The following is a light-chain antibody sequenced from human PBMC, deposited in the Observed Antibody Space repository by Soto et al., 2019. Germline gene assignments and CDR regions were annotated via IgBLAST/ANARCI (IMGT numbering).Light chain of an antibody. CDR2: GAS. Sequence: EIVLTQSPGTLSLSPGERAPLSCRASQSVSNNYLAWYQQKPGQAPRLLIYGASNRATGIPDRFSGSGSGTEFTLTISSLQSEDFAVYYCQQYGDWPLTFGGGTKVDIK. V-gene: IGKV3-20*01. CDR1: QSVSNNY. J-gene: IGKJ4*01. CDR3: QQYGDWPLT.